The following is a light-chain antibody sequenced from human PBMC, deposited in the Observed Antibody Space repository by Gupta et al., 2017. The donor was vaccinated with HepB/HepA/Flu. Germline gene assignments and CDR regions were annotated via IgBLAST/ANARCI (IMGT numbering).Light chain of an antibody. CDR2: SAS. CDR1: QVIYTF. Sequence: IQLTQSPSFLSASVGDRVTITCRASQVIYTFLAWYQQEPGKPPKLLIHSASTAQSAVRSRFSGSGSGMEFTLRIIRLQPADFATYYCRELCSYPHTFGQGTRLEIK. CDR3: RELCSYPHT. J-gene: IGKJ5*01. V-gene: IGKV1-9*01.